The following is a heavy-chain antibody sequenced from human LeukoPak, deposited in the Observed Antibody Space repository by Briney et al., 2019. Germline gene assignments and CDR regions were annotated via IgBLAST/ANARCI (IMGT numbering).Heavy chain of an antibody. CDR3: ARRDGSGSPHFDY. CDR2: IYHGDSDT. Sequence: GESLKISCKGSGYRFSGYWIGWVRQMPGKGLEWMGIIYHGDSDTRYSPSFQGLVTISADKSISTAYLQWSSLKASDTAMYFCARRDGSGSPHFDYWGQGTLVTVSS. J-gene: IGHJ4*02. V-gene: IGHV5-51*01. D-gene: IGHD3-10*01. CDR1: GYRFSGYW.